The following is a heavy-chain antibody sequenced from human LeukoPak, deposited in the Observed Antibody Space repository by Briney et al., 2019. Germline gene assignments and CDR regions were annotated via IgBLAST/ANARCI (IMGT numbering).Heavy chain of an antibody. CDR1: GYTFTSYD. J-gene: IGHJ6*02. D-gene: IGHD7-27*01. CDR3: ATSVLGIVGHYYYYYGMDV. CDR2: MNPISGNT. Sequence: GASVKVSCKASGYTFTSYDINWVRQATGQGLEWMGWMNPISGNTGYAQKFQGRVTITRNTSISTAYMELSSLRSEDTAVYYCATSVLGIVGHYYYYYGMDVWGQGTTVTVSS. V-gene: IGHV1-8*03.